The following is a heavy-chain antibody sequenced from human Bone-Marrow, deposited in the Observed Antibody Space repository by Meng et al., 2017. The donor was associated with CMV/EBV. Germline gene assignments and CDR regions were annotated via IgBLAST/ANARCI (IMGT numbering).Heavy chain of an antibody. Sequence: GSLRLSCTVSGGSISSYNWSWIRQPPGKGLEWIGSIYYSGSTYYNPSLNSRVTISVDTSKNQFSLKLSSVIAADTAVYYCERHEGADIVVVPAAPPFDYWGQGNLVTVSS. CDR2: IYYSGST. J-gene: IGHJ4*02. V-gene: IGHV4-39*01. CDR3: ERHEGADIVVVPAAPPFDY. D-gene: IGHD2-2*01. CDR1: GGSISSYN.